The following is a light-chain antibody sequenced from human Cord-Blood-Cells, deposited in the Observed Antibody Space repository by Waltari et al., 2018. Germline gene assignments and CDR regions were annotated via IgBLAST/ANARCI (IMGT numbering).Light chain of an antibody. CDR3: QQSYSTMYT. Sequence: DIQMTQSPSSLPASVGDRVTLTCRPTQSISSYLNWYQQKPGKAPKLLLYAASSLQSGVPSRFSGSGSGTDFTLTISSLQPEDFATYYCQQSYSTMYTFGQGTKLEIK. J-gene: IGKJ2*01. CDR1: QSISSY. CDR2: AAS. V-gene: IGKV1-39*01.